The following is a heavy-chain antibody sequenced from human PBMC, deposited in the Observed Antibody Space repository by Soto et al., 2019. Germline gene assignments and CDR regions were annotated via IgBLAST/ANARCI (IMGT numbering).Heavy chain of an antibody. CDR3: AKDSLPIAVAALFDY. D-gene: IGHD6-19*01. J-gene: IGHJ4*02. CDR2: ISYDGSNK. CDR1: GFTFSSYG. Sequence: PGGSLRLSCAASGFTFSSYGMHWVRQAPGKGLEWVAVISYDGSNKYYADSVKGRFTISRDNSKNTLYLQMNSLRAGDTAVYYCAKDSLPIAVAALFDYWGQGTLVTVSS. V-gene: IGHV3-30*18.